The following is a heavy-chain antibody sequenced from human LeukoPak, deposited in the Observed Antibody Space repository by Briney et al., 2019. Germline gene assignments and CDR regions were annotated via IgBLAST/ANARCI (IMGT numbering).Heavy chain of an antibody. CDR2: ISGSGGST. CDR1: GFTFSSYG. J-gene: IGHJ4*02. Sequence: GGSLRLSCAASGFTFSSYGMSWVRQAPGKGLEWVSAISGSGGSTYYADSVKGRFTISRDNSKNTLYLQMNSLRAEDTAVYYCAKDFDYYDSSGYYPRFDYWGQGTLVTVSS. D-gene: IGHD3-22*01. CDR3: AKDFDYYDSSGYYPRFDY. V-gene: IGHV3-23*01.